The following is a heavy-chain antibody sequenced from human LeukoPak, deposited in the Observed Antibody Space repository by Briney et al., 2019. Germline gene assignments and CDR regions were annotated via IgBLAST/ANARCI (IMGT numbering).Heavy chain of an antibody. J-gene: IGHJ4*02. V-gene: IGHV3-30*02. CDR2: IRSDGSDK. CDR3: SKDRNINYGFFDY. Sequence: PGGSLRLSCAASGFTFSSYGMHWVRQAPGKGLEWVAFIRSDGSDKYYADSVKGRFTISGDSSKSTLYLQMNSPRAEDTAIYYCSKDRNINYGFFDYWGQGTLVTVSS. CDR1: GFTFSSYG. D-gene: IGHD4-11*01.